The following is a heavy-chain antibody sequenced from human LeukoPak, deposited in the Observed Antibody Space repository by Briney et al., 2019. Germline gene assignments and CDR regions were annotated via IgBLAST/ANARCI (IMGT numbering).Heavy chain of an antibody. CDR1: GFTFSSYG. CDR3: ARSAGRYDILTGSDY. CDR2: IWYDGSNK. Sequence: GGSLRLSCAASGFTFSSYGMDWVRQAPGKGLEWVAVIWYDGSNKYYADSVKGRFTISRDNSKNTLYLQMNSLRAEDTAVYYCARSAGRYDILTGSDYWGQGTLVTVSS. J-gene: IGHJ4*02. D-gene: IGHD3-9*01. V-gene: IGHV3-33*01.